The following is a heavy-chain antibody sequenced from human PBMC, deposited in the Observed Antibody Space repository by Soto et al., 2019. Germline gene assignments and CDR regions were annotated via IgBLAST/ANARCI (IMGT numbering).Heavy chain of an antibody. J-gene: IGHJ5*01. D-gene: IGHD2-2*01. CDR3: ATGTPSRSPAYFGS. CDR1: GGTFSSYA. Sequence: SVKVSCKASGGTFSSYAISWVRQAPGQGLEWMGGIIPIFGTANYAQKFQGRVTMTADESTSTAYMELRSPRSEDTAVYYFATGTPSRSPAYFGSWHQGTRVTVAS. V-gene: IGHV1-69*13. CDR2: IIPIFGTA.